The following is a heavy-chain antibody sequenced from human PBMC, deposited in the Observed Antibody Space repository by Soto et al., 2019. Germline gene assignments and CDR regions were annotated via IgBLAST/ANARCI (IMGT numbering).Heavy chain of an antibody. Sequence: QMQLVQSGAEVKKPGASVTVSCKASDYIFTTYGISWVRQAPGQGLEWMGWVSPYSNITNYAQKFQGRVTMTIETSTCTVYMELRSLRSDDTAMYYCVRNGERDLGLNYYFYYGMDVWVQGTSVTVSS. CDR2: VSPYSNIT. J-gene: IGHJ6*02. CDR1: DYIFTTYG. CDR3: VRNGERDLGLNYYFYYGMDV. D-gene: IGHD3-10*01. V-gene: IGHV1-18*01.